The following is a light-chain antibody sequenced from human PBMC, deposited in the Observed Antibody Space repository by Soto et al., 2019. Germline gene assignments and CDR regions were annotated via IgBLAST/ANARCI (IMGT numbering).Light chain of an antibody. V-gene: IGKV1-5*01. Sequence: DIQMTQSPSTLSASVGDRVTITCRASQSISSWLAWYQQKPGKAPKLLIYYASRLESGVPSRFSGSQSGTEFTLTISSLQPDDFATYCCQQYNSYPLTFGPGTKVDI. CDR3: QQYNSYPLT. CDR1: QSISSW. CDR2: YAS. J-gene: IGKJ3*01.